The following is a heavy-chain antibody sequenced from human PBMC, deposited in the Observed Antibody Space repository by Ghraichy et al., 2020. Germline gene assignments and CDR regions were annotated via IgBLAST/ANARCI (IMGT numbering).Heavy chain of an antibody. V-gene: IGHV3-21*01. J-gene: IGHJ5*02. CDR1: GFIFSDYD. D-gene: IGHD2-8*01. CDR2: IRNSSKYI. Sequence: GVSLRLSCAASGFIFSDYDMNWVRQAPGKGLEWLSSIRNSSKYIYYADSVKGRFTVSRDNAKNSLYLQMNNLKAEDTAIYYCAREMYPWGQGTLVTVSS. CDR3: AREMYP.